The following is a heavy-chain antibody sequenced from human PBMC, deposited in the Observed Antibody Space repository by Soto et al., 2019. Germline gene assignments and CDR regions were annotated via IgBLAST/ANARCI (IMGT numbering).Heavy chain of an antibody. CDR1: GFTFSSYA. Sequence: PVGSLRLSCAASGFTFSSYAMHWVRQAPGKGLEWVSAISGSGGSTYYADSVKGRFTISRDNSKNTLYLQMNSLRAEDTAVYYCAKHSSGWYCVGMDVWGQGTTVTVSS. J-gene: IGHJ6*02. V-gene: IGHV3-23*01. D-gene: IGHD6-19*01. CDR2: ISGSGGST. CDR3: AKHSSGWYCVGMDV.